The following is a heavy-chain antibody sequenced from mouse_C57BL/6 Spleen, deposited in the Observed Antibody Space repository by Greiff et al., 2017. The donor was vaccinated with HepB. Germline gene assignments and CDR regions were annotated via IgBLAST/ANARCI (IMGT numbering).Heavy chain of an antibody. CDR1: GFTFSSYG. D-gene: IGHD1-1*01. CDR3: ARFTTVVALNWYFDV. Sequence: EVKLMESGGDLVKPGGSLKLSCAASGFTFSSYGMSWVRQTPDKRLEWVATISSGGSYTYYPDSVKGRFTISRDKAKKTLYLQMSSLKSEDTAMYYCARFTTVVALNWYFDVWGTGTTVTVSS. V-gene: IGHV5-6*01. J-gene: IGHJ1*03. CDR2: ISSGGSYT.